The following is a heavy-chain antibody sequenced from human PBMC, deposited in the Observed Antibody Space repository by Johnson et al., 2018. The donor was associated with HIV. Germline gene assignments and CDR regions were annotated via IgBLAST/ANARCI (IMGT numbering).Heavy chain of an antibody. Sequence: EMQLVESGGGLIQPGGSLRLSCAASGFTVSGNYMNWVRQAPGKGLEWVSVIYSDGGTYYADSVNGRFTISRDNSKNTLYLQMNSLRAEDTALYYCAREGRTGPDTFDIWGQGTMVTVSS. V-gene: IGHV3-53*01. CDR3: AREGRTGPDTFDI. CDR2: IYSDGGT. CDR1: GFTVSGNY. J-gene: IGHJ3*02.